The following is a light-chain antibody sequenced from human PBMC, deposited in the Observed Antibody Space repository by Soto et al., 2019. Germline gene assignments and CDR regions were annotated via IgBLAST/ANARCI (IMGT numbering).Light chain of an antibody. V-gene: IGKV3-20*01. CDR2: AAS. J-gene: IGKJ2*01. CDR3: HQYADSPQP. CDR1: QSVSSSF. Sequence: VLTQSPGTLSLSPGERATLSCRASQSVSSSFLAWYQQKPGQAPRLLIHAASTGATGIPVRFRGSGSGTDFTLTISSLEPEDSAVYFCHQYADSPQPFGQGTKVEIK.